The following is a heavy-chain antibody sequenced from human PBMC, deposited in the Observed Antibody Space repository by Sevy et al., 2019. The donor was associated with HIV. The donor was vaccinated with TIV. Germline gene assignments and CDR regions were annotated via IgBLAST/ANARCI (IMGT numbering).Heavy chain of an antibody. Sequence: GGSLRLSCAVSGLSFDSYGMTWVRQAPGKGLEWVSGISGSGTRTYYADSVKGRFSISRDNSKNRLYLQMNSLRSEDTARYYCAKGGGGHYDPDEIGYYFYYYNMDVWGKGTTVTVSS. D-gene: IGHD3-22*01. CDR2: ISGSGTRT. V-gene: IGHV3-23*01. J-gene: IGHJ6*03. CDR3: AKGGGGHYDPDEIGYYFYYYNMDV. CDR1: GLSFDSYG.